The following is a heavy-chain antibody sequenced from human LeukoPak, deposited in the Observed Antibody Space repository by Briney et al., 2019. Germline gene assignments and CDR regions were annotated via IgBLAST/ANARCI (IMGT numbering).Heavy chain of an antibody. V-gene: IGHV3-53*01. J-gene: IGHJ3*02. Sequence: PGGSLRLSCAASGFTVSSNYMSWVRQAPGKGLEWVSVIYSGGSTYYADSVKGRFTISRDNSKNTLYLQMNSLRAEDTAVYYCARDGGELGLNAFDIWGQGTMVTVSS. CDR3: ARDGGELGLNAFDI. CDR1: GFTVSSNY. D-gene: IGHD1-26*01. CDR2: IYSGGST.